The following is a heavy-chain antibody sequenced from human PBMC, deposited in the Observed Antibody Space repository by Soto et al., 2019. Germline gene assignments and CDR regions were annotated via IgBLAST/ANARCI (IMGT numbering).Heavy chain of an antibody. CDR3: ARDRGPYCSGGSCYLYGFDP. V-gene: IGHV1-46*01. J-gene: IGHJ5*02. CDR2: INPSGGST. Sequence: ASVKVSCKASGYTFTSYYMHWVRQAPGQGLEWMGIINPSGGSTSYAQKFQGRVTMTRDTSTSTVYMELSSLRSEDTAVYYCARDRGPYCSGGSCYLYGFDPWGQGTRVTVSS. D-gene: IGHD2-15*01. CDR1: GYTFTSYY.